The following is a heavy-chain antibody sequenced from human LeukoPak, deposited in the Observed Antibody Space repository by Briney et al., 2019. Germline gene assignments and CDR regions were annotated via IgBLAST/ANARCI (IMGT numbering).Heavy chain of an antibody. CDR3: ARDQETRGAFDI. V-gene: IGHV4-39*07. Sequence: SETLSLTCTVSGGSISSSSYYWGWIRQPPGKGLEWIGSIYYSGSTYYNPSLKSRVTMSVDTSKNQLSLKLSSVTAADTAVYYCARDQETRGAFDIWGQGTMVTVSS. CDR2: IYYSGST. D-gene: IGHD4-11*01. J-gene: IGHJ3*02. CDR1: GGSISSSSYY.